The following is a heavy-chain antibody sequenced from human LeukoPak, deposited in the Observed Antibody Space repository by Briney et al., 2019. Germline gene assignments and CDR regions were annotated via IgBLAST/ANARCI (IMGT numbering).Heavy chain of an antibody. CDR3: AKGPSSGSHFFDY. Sequence: GGSLILSCAASGFTFSSYGMHWVRQAPGKGLEWVAVISYDGSNKYYADSVKGRFTISRDNSKNTLYLQMNSLRAEDTAVYYCAKGPSSGSHFFDYWGQGTLVTVSS. CDR1: GFTFSSYG. D-gene: IGHD6-19*01. J-gene: IGHJ4*02. CDR2: ISYDGSNK. V-gene: IGHV3-30*18.